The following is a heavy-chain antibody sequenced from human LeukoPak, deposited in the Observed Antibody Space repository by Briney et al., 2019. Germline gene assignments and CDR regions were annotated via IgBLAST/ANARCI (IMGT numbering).Heavy chain of an antibody. CDR3: AREAYYDSSGHSLGY. V-gene: IGHV4-31*03. CDR2: IYYSGST. J-gene: IGHJ4*02. Sequence: SQTLSLTCTVSGGSISSGGYYWSWIRHHPGKGLEWIGYIYYSGSTYYNPSLKSRVTISVDTSKNQFSLKLSSVTAADTAVYYCAREAYYDSSGHSLGYWGQGTLVTVSS. CDR1: GGSISSGGYY. D-gene: IGHD3-22*01.